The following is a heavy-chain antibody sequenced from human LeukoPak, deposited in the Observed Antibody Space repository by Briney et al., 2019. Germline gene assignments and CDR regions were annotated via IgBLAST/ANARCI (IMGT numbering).Heavy chain of an antibody. CDR1: GFTFSGSA. D-gene: IGHD6-13*01. CDR3: TRQGQQPDAFDI. Sequence: GGSLRLSCAASGFTFSGSAMHWVRQASGKGLEWVGRIRSKANSYATAYAASVKGRFTISRDDSKNTAYLRMNSLKTEDTAVYYCTRQGQQPDAFDIWGQGTMVTVSS. CDR2: IRSKANSYAT. V-gene: IGHV3-73*01. J-gene: IGHJ3*02.